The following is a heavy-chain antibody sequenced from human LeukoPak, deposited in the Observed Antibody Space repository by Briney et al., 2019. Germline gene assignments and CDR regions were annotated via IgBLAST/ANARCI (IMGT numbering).Heavy chain of an antibody. V-gene: IGHV3-23*01. J-gene: IGHJ4*02. D-gene: IGHD3-22*01. CDR1: GFTFSSYA. CDR2: ISGSGGST. Sequence: PGGSLRLSCAASGFTFSSYAMSWVRQAPGKGLEWVSAISGSGGSTYYADSVKGRFTISRDNSKNTLYLQMNSLRAEDTAVYYCASPRPTYYYDSSGYFWWGQGTLVTVSS. CDR3: ASPRPTYYYDSSGYFW.